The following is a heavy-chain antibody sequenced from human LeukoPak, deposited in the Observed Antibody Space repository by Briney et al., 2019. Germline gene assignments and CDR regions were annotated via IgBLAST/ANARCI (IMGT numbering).Heavy chain of an antibody. D-gene: IGHD5-24*01. Sequence: PGGSLRLSCVASGFTFSSSWMSWVRRAPGKGLEWVSGISWNSGSIGYADSVKGRFTISRDNAKNSLYLQMNSLRAEDTALYYCAKAEEMADYFDYWGQGTLVTVSS. V-gene: IGHV3-9*01. CDR3: AKAEEMADYFDY. CDR1: GFTFSSSW. J-gene: IGHJ4*02. CDR2: ISWNSGSI.